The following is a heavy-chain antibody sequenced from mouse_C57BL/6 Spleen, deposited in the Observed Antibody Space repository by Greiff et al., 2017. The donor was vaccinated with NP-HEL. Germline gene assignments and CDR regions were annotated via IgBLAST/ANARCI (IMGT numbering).Heavy chain of an antibody. V-gene: IGHV7-3*01. J-gene: IGHJ2*01. CDR2: IRNTANGLTT. CDR3: PRWAYYFDY. CDR1: GFTFPDYY. Sequence: EVMLVESGGGLVQPGGSLSLPCAAPGFTFPDYYMSWVRQPLGKALEWLGFIRNTANGLTTEYSASVKGRFTISSDNSQSILYLQMNALRAEDSATYYCPRWAYYFDYWGQGTTLTVSS.